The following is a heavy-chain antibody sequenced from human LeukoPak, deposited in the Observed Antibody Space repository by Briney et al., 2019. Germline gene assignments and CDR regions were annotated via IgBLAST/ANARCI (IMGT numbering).Heavy chain of an antibody. D-gene: IGHD6-19*01. CDR3: ARGWYSSGWYPY. CDR1: GGSFSGYY. CDR2: INHSGST. J-gene: IGHJ4*02. Sequence: SETLSLTCAVYGGSFSGYYWSWIRQPPGKGLEWSGEINHSGSTNYNPSLKSRVTISVDTSKNQFSLKLSSVTAADTAVYYCARGWYSSGWYPYWGQGTLVTVSS. V-gene: IGHV4-34*01.